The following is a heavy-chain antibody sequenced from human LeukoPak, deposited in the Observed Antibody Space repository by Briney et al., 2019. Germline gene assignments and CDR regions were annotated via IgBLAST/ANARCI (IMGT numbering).Heavy chain of an antibody. D-gene: IGHD2-8*01. Sequence: GGSLRLSCAASGFTFDDYTFHWVRQAPGKGLEWVSLISRDGGSTYYADSVRGRFTISRDNSKNSLYLQMNSLRTEDTALYYCTKVRYCTTTFCPLDYWGQGTLVTVSS. CDR2: ISRDGGST. V-gene: IGHV3-43*01. CDR3: TKVRYCTTTFCPLDY. CDR1: GFTFDDYT. J-gene: IGHJ4*02.